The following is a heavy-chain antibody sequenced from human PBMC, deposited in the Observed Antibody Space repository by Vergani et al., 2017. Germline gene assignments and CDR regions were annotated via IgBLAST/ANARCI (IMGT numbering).Heavy chain of an antibody. J-gene: IGHJ4*02. CDR3: ARGGRGYSYGSRLGY. CDR1: GYTFTSYY. CDR2: INPSGGST. Sequence: QVQLVQSGAEVKKPGASVKVSCKASGYTFTSYYMHWVRQAPGQGLEWMGIINPSGGSTSYAQKFQGRVTMTRDTSTSTVYMGLSSLRSEDTAVYYCARGGRGYSYGSRLGYWGQGTLVTVSS. V-gene: IGHV1-46*01. D-gene: IGHD5-18*01.